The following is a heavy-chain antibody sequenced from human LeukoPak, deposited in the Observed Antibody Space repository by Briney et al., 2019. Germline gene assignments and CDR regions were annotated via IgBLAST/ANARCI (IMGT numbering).Heavy chain of an antibody. CDR2: ISSATSTI. D-gene: IGHD4-23*01. J-gene: IGHJ5*02. CDR1: GFTFSSTG. Sequence: GGSLRLSCAASGFTFSSTGVNWVRQAPGKGLEWVSYISSATSTIYYADSVKGRFTISRDNAKNSLYLQMNGLRAEDTAVYYCARDVTYYGGDWFDPWGQGTLVTVSS. CDR3: ARDVTYYGGDWFDP. V-gene: IGHV3-48*04.